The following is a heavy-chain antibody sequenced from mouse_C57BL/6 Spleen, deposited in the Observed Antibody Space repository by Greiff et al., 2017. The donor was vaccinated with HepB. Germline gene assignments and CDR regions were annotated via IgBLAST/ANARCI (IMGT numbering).Heavy chain of an antibody. D-gene: IGHD1-1*01. V-gene: IGHV5-4*01. CDR3: ARDLNYVGYFDV. CDR1: GFTFSSYA. Sequence: EVQVVESGGGLVKPGGSLKLSCAASGFTFSSYAMSWVRQTPEKRLEWVATISDGGSYTYYPDNVKGRFTISRDNAKNNLYLQMSHLKSEDTAMYYCARDLNYVGYFDVWGTGTTVTVSS. CDR2: ISDGGSYT. J-gene: IGHJ1*03.